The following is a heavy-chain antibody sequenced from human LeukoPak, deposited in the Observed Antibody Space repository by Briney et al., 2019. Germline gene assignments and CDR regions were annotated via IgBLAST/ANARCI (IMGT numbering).Heavy chain of an antibody. D-gene: IGHD3-22*01. CDR1: GFTFSSYW. CDR2: IKQDGSEK. J-gene: IGHJ3*02. Sequence: GGSLRLSCAASGFTFSSYWMSWVRQAPGKGLEWVANIKQDGSEKYYVDSVKGRFTISRDNAKNSLYLQMNSLRAEDTAVYYCAEYYYDSSGYYWSDDAFDIWGQGTMVTVSP. V-gene: IGHV3-7*01. CDR3: AEYYYDSSGYYWSDDAFDI.